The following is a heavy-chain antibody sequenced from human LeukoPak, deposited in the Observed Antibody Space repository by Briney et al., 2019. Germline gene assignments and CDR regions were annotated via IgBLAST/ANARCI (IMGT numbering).Heavy chain of an antibody. CDR1: GDSISSTTYY. D-gene: IGHD5-24*01. J-gene: IGHJ5*02. CDR3: ARIIFLQGYNDMPFDP. Sequence: SETLSLTCTVSGDSISSTTYYWGWIRQPPGKGLEWIGSIYSSGSTYYNPSLKSRVTVSADTSNNQVSLKLNSVTAADTAVYYCARIIFLQGYNDMPFDPWGPGILAIVSS. CDR2: IYSSGST. V-gene: IGHV4-39*07.